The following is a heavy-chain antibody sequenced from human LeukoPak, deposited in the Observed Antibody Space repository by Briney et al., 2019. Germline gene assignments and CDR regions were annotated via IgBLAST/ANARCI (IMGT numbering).Heavy chain of an antibody. CDR3: AGGGTDFDY. CDR1: GYTFTSYG. Sequence: GASVKVSCKASGYTFTSYGISWMRQAPGQGLEWMGWISTYSGHTDYAQKFQGRVTMTTGTPTSTAYMELRSLRSDDTAVYYCAGGGTDFDYWGQGTLVTVSS. V-gene: IGHV1-18*04. CDR2: ISTYSGHT. D-gene: IGHD3-16*01. J-gene: IGHJ4*02.